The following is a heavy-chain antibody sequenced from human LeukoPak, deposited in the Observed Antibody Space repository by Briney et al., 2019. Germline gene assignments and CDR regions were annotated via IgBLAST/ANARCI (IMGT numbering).Heavy chain of an antibody. CDR2: VNGSGYSA. CDR1: GLTFSSYA. Sequence: GGSLRLSCAASGLTFSSYAMSWVRQAPGKGLEWVSSVNGSGYSAYYADSVKGRFTISRDNSKDTLFLQMSTLRAEDTAVYYCAKRNYDFWSGYYRRAENHFDYWGQGALVTVSS. D-gene: IGHD3-3*01. CDR3: AKRNYDFWSGYYRRAENHFDY. V-gene: IGHV3-23*01. J-gene: IGHJ4*02.